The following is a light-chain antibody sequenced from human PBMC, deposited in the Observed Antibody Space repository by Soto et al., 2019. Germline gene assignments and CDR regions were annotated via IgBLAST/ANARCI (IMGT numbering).Light chain of an antibody. CDR2: AAS. J-gene: IGKJ1*01. Sequence: DIQMTQAPSTVSASVGDRVTITCRASQDINNRLAWFQQRPGRAPKYLIQAASILQSGFPSRFSATGSGTDFTLTIGSLQPEDVATYYCLQFKSIPRTFGQGTKLEIK. CDR3: LQFKSIPRT. CDR1: QDINNR. V-gene: IGKV1-12*01.